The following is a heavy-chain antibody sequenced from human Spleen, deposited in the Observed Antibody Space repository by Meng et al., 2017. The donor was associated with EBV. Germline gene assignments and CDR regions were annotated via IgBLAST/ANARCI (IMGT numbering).Heavy chain of an antibody. CDR3: AGGSGKGRTFQH. J-gene: IGHJ1*01. CDR1: GVSISSGAYY. Sequence: QGKLQESGPGLVKPSQTLSLTCAVSGVSISSGAYYWSWIRQPPGKGLEWIGYIYYSGSTYYNPSLKSRVTISIDTSKIQLSLKLSSVTVADTALYYCAGGSGKGRTFQHWGQGTLVTVSS. D-gene: IGHD3-3*01. CDR2: IYYSGST. V-gene: IGHV4-30-4*01.